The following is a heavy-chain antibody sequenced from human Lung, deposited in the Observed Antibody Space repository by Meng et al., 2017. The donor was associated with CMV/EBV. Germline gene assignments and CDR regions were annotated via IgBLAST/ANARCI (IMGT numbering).Heavy chain of an antibody. CDR3: ARVVTALWGYYFDY. CDR2: IYHSGST. CDR1: GGSTSIVNR. Sequence: GPGLVKSSVTPSAPSAFSGGSTSIVNRWGWLRQPPGKGLEWIGEIYHSGSTNYNPSLKSRVTISVDKSKNQFSLKLSSVTAADTAVYYCARVVTALWGYYFDYWGQGTLVTVSS. V-gene: IGHV4-4*02. D-gene: IGHD2-21*02. J-gene: IGHJ4*02.